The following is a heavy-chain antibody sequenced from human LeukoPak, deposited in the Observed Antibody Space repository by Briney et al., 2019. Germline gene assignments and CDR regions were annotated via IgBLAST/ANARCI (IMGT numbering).Heavy chain of an antibody. CDR2: IKSKTDGGTT. Sequence: GGSLRLSCAASGFTFSVAWMSWVRQAPGRGLEWVGRIKSKTDGGTTDYAAPVKGRFTISRDDSKNTLYLQMNSLKTEDTAVYYCTTGGDFWSGSMIPFDYWGQGTLVTVSS. CDR1: GFTFSVAW. V-gene: IGHV3-15*01. CDR3: TTGGDFWSGSMIPFDY. J-gene: IGHJ4*02. D-gene: IGHD3-3*01.